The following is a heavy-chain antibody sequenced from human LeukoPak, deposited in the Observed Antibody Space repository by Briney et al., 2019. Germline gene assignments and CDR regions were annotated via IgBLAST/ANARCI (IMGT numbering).Heavy chain of an antibody. CDR2: ISSSSSYT. CDR3: ARVHPSRGIGDASDI. CDR1: GFTFSDYY. J-gene: IGHJ3*02. Sequence: GGSLRLSCAASGFTFSDYYMSWIRQAPGKGLEWVSYISSSSSYTNYADSVKGRFTISRDNAKNSLYLQMNSLRAEDTAVYYCARVHPSRGIGDASDIWGQGTMVTVSS. D-gene: IGHD3-10*01. V-gene: IGHV3-11*06.